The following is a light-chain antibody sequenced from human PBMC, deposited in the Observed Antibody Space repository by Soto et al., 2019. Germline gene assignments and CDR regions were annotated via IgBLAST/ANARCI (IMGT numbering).Light chain of an antibody. CDR3: SSYAGSNSLV. CDR1: SSDIGAYNF. Sequence: QSALTQPPSASGSPGQSVTISCTGTSSDIGAYNFVSWYQQHPGKAPILMIYEVSKRPSVVPDRFSGSKSGATASLTGSGLQAEDEADYGCSSYAGSNSLVFGSGTKVTVL. CDR2: EVS. J-gene: IGLJ1*01. V-gene: IGLV2-8*01.